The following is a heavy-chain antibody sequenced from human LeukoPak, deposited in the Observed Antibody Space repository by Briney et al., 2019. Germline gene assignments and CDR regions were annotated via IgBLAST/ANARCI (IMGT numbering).Heavy chain of an antibody. CDR2: IHHSGTT. D-gene: IGHD4/OR15-4a*01. V-gene: IGHV4-4*02. Sequence: SETLSLTCTVSGGSISSSTWWSWVRQPPGKGLECIGEIHHSGTTNYNPSLKSRVTISIDKSKNQFSLKLSSVTAADTAVYYCARHGANSLVYFDYWGQGTLVTVSS. CDR1: GGSISSSTW. CDR3: ARHGANSLVYFDY. J-gene: IGHJ4*02.